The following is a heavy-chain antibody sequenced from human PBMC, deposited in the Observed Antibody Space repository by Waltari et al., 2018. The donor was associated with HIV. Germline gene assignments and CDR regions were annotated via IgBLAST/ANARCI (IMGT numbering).Heavy chain of an antibody. J-gene: IGHJ3*01. D-gene: IGHD3-22*01. CDR2: IRSKTYGRTT. CDR1: GFICGAHT. Sequence: EEQLVDSGGELVQPGRSLRLSCTASGFICGAHTMSWLREAPGKGREWVGFIRSKTYGRTTDHAESVRGRSTISRDDTRSIAYQQMSSRTTEDAADYYCSRVGYYFYSGGIPNAFDVWGQGTMVTVAS. V-gene: IGHV3-49*03. CDR3: SRVGYYFYSGGIPNAFDV.